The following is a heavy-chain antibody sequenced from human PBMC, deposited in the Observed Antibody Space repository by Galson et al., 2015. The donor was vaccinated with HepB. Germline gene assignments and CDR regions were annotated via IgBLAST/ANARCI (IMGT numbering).Heavy chain of an antibody. CDR3: WVISRYFDY. V-gene: IGHV3-66*01. CDR1: GFTVSSNH. J-gene: IGHJ4*02. D-gene: IGHD2-21*01. CDR2: IYSGGST. Sequence: SLRLSCAASGFTVSSNHMSWVRQAPGKGLEWVSVIYSGGSTYYADSVKGRLTISRDNSKNTLYLQMNSLRAEDTAVYYCWVISRYFDYWGQGTLVTVSS.